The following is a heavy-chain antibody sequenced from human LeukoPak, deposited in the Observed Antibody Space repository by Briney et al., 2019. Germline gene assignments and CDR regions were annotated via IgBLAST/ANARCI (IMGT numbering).Heavy chain of an antibody. V-gene: IGHV3-30*02. CDR1: GFTFSSYG. CDR3: PTPPYSSSWFDP. CDR2: IRYDGSNK. Sequence: GGPLRLSCAASGFTFSSYGMHWVRQAPGKGLEWVAFIRYDGSNKYYADSVKGRFTISRDNSKNTLYLQMNSLRAEDTAVYYCPTPPYSSSWFDPWGQGTLVTVSS. J-gene: IGHJ5*02. D-gene: IGHD6-19*01.